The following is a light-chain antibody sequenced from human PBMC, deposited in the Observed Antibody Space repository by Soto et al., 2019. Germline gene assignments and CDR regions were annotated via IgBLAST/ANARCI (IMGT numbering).Light chain of an antibody. CDR2: MGS. J-gene: IGKJ1*01. CDR3: MQSLQAPLT. V-gene: IGKV2-28*01. CDR1: QSLLQRNGYKC. Sequence: EIVMTQSPLSLPVTPGEPASISCRSSQSLLQRNGYKCLECYLQKPGQSPQLLIYMGSNRASGVPDRFSGSGSGTDFTLKISRVEAEDVGVYYCMQSLQAPLTFGQGTKVEIK.